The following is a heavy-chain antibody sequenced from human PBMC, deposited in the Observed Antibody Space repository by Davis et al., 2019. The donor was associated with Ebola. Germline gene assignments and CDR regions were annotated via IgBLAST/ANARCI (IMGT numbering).Heavy chain of an antibody. V-gene: IGHV1-18*01. D-gene: IGHD3-3*01. J-gene: IGHJ5*02. Sequence: AASVKVSCKASGYTFTSYGISWVRQAPGQGLEWMGWISAYNGNTNYAQKLQGRVTMTTDKSTSTAYMELSSLRSEDTAVYYCARAPTIFSRGEWLDNLFDPWGQGTLVTVSS. CDR3: ARAPTIFSRGEWLDNLFDP. CDR1: GYTFTSYG. CDR2: ISAYNGNT.